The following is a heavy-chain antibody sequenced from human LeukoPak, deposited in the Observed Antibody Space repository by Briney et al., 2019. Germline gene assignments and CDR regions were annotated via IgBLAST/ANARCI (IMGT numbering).Heavy chain of an antibody. J-gene: IGHJ6*03. CDR3: AREPRTQWLVDYYYYYMDV. D-gene: IGHD6-19*01. CDR1: GYTLTELS. Sequence: GASVKVSCKVSGYTLTELSMHWVRQAPGKGLEWMGGFDPEDGETIYARKFQGRVTMTEDTSTDTAYMELSSLRSEDTAVYYCAREPRTQWLVDYYYYYMDVWGKGTTVTISS. CDR2: FDPEDGET. V-gene: IGHV1-24*01.